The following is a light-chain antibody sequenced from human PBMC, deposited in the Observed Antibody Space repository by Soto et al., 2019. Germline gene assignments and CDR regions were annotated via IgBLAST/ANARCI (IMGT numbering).Light chain of an antibody. CDR1: SSDVGSYKS. CDR3: CSYAGTSTYV. CDR2: EGS. Sequence: QSALTQPASVSGSPGQSITISCTGTSSDVGSYKSVSWYQQHPGEAPKLMIYEGSKRPSGISNRFSGSKSGNTASLTISGLQAEDEADYYCCSYAGTSTYVFGTGTKLTVL. V-gene: IGLV2-23*01. J-gene: IGLJ1*01.